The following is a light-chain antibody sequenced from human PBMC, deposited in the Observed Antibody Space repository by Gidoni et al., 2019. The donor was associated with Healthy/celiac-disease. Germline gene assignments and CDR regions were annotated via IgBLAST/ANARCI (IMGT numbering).Light chain of an antibody. Sequence: GQSTTTSCTGTSSDVGGYNYVSWYHQHPGKAPKLTIYEVSNRPSGVSNRFSGSKSGNTSSLTISGLQAEDEADYYCSSYTSSSTYVFGTWTKVTVL. V-gene: IGLV2-14*01. CDR3: SSYTSSSTYV. CDR2: EVS. J-gene: IGLJ1*01. CDR1: SSDVGGYNY.